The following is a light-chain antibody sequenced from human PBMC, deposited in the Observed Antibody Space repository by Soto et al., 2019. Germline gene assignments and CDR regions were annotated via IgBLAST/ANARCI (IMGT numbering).Light chain of an antibody. J-gene: IGLJ2*01. CDR3: GGEQASKGHFVVV. CDR2: VDSGGIVG. CDR1: SGYNSYR. V-gene: IGLV9-49*01. Sequence: QSVLTQPPSASASLGASVTLTCTLSSGYNSYRVDWYQQRPEKGPRFVMRVDSGGIVGSKGDGIPDRFSVLGSGLNRTLTLKNIQEEDEGDDHCGGEQASKGHFVVVFGGGTKLTVL.